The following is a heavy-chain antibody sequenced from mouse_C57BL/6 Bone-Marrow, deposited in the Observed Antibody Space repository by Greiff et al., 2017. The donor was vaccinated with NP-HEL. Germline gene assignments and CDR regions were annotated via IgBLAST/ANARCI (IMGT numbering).Heavy chain of an antibody. D-gene: IGHD1-2*01. CDR3: ARLLRPIYAMDY. CDR1: GYAFTNYL. CDR2: INPGSGGT. V-gene: IGHV1-54*01. J-gene: IGHJ4*01. Sequence: QVQLQQSGAELVRPGTSVKVSCKASGYAFTNYLIEWVKQRPGQGLEWIGVINPGSGGTKYNEKFKGKATLTADKSSSTTYMQLSSLTSEDSAVYFCARLLRPIYAMDYWGQGTSVTVSS.